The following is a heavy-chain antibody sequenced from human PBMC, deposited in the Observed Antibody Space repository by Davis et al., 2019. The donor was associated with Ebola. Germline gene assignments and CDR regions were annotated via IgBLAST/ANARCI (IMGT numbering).Heavy chain of an antibody. V-gene: IGHV4-39*01. CDR2: IYYSGST. CDR1: GGSISSSSYY. D-gene: IGHD6-19*01. J-gene: IGHJ6*02. CDR3: AISGWHSSGWYDSYYYGMDV. Sequence: PSETLSLTCTVSGGSISSSSYYWGWIRQPPGKGLEWIGSIYYSGSTYYNPSLKSRVTISVDTSKNQFSLKLSSVTAADTAVYYCAISGWHSSGWYDSYYYGMDVWGQGTTVTVSS.